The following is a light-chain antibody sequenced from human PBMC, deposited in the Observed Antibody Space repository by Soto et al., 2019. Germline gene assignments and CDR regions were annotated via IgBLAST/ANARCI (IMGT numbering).Light chain of an antibody. J-gene: IGLJ1*01. V-gene: IGLV2-8*01. CDR2: EFN. Sequence: QSVLTQPPSASGSPGQSVAISCTGTSSDVGGYNYVSCYQQHPGKAPKLMIYEFNKRPSGVPDRFSGSKSGNTASLTVSGLQDEDEADYYCSSYAGSSNVFGTGTKLTVL. CDR1: SSDVGGYNY. CDR3: SSYAGSSNV.